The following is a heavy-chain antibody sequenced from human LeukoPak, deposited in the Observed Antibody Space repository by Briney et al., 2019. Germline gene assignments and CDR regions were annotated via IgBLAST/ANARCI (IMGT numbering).Heavy chain of an antibody. Sequence: GGSLRLSCAASGFTFGDYGMSWVRQAPGKGVEWVSAISGSGGSTYYADSVKGRFTISRDNSKNTLYLQMNSLRAEDTAVYYCAKYPGRTYWYFDLWGRGTLVTVSS. CDR1: GFTFGDYG. D-gene: IGHD2-8*01. CDR2: ISGSGGST. V-gene: IGHV3-23*01. J-gene: IGHJ2*01. CDR3: AKYPGRTYWYFDL.